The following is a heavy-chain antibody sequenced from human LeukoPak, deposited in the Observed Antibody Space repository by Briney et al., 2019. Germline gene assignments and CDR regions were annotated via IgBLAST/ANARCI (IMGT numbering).Heavy chain of an antibody. D-gene: IGHD6-19*01. J-gene: IGHJ4*02. CDR1: GYSISSGYY. CDR3: ARDKSGWS. Sequence: SETLSLTCAVSGYSISSGYYWGWVRQPPGKGLEWIGSIYHSGSAYYNPSLKSRVTISVDTSKNQFSLKLSSVTAADTAVYYCARDKSGWSWGQGTLVTVSS. CDR2: IYHSGSA. V-gene: IGHV4-38-2*02.